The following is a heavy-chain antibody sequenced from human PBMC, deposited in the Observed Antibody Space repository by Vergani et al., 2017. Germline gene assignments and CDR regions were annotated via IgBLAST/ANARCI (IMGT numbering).Heavy chain of an antibody. CDR2: ISSSSSYI. CDR3: ARDRKMAAAGTGWFDP. CDR1: GFTFSSYS. V-gene: IGHV3-21*01. D-gene: IGHD6-13*01. Sequence: EVQLVESGGGLVKPGGSLRLSCAASGFTFSSYSMNWVRQAPGKGLEWVSSISSSSSYIYYADSVKGRFTISRDNAKNSLYLQMNSLRAEDTAVYYCARDRKMAAAGTGWFDPWGQGTLVTVSS. J-gene: IGHJ5*02.